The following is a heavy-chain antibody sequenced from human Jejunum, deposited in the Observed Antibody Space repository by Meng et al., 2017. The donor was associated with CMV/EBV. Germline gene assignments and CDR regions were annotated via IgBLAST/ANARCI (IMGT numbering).Heavy chain of an antibody. D-gene: IGHD3-22*01. Sequence: SGGSISSADYYWSWIRQPPGKCLEWIGHIYYSGSIYHNPSLKSRATISLDTSNNQFSLKLSSVTAADTAVYYCARDSSGYFSHIQHWGQGTLVTVSS. CDR2: IYYSGSI. CDR1: GGSISSADYY. V-gene: IGHV4-30-4*01. J-gene: IGHJ1*01. CDR3: ARDSSGYFSHIQH.